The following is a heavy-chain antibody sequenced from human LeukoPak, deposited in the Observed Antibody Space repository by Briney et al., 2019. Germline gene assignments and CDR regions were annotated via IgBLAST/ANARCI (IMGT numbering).Heavy chain of an antibody. CDR2: INPSGGST. D-gene: IGHD2-15*01. CDR1: GYTFTSYY. V-gene: IGHV1-46*01. J-gene: IGHJ5*02. CDR3: AREAIVVVVAATEGAGWFDP. Sequence: ASVKASCKASGYTFTSYYMHWVRQAPGQGLEWMGIINPSGGSTSYAQKFQGRVTMTRDTSTSTVYMELSSLRSEDTAVCYCAREAIVVVVAATEGAGWFDPWGQGTLVTVSS.